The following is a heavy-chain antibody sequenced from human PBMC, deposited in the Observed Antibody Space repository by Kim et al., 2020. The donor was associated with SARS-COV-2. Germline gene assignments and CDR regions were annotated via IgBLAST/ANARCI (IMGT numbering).Heavy chain of an antibody. CDR1: GFTVSSNY. J-gene: IGHJ6*02. Sequence: GGSLRLSCAASGFTVSSNYMSWVRQAPGKGLEWVSVIYSGGSTYYADSVKGRFTISRDNSKNTLYLQMNSLRAEDTAVYYCARELNFWSGYYYYYGMDVWGQGTTVTVSS. D-gene: IGHD3-3*01. V-gene: IGHV3-66*01. CDR2: IYSGGST. CDR3: ARELNFWSGYYYYYGMDV.